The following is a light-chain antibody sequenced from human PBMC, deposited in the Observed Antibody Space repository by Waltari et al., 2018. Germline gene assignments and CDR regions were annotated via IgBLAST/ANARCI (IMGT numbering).Light chain of an antibody. CDR3: QNHERLPAM. V-gene: IGKV3-20*01. CDR2: GAS. Sequence: EIVLTQSPGTLSLSPGERATLPFRASQSVSRYLAWYQQKPGQVPRLLIYGASSRATGIPDRFSGSGSGTDFSLTISRLEPEDFAVYYCQNHERLPAMFGQGTKVEIK. J-gene: IGKJ1*01. CDR1: QSVSRY.